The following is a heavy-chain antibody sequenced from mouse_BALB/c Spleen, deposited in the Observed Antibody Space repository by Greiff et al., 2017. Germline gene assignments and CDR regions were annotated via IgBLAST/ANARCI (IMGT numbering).Heavy chain of an antibody. D-gene: IGHD1-1*01. J-gene: IGHJ4*01. V-gene: IGHV2-6-7*01. Sequence: VQLKESGPGLVAPSQSLSITCTVSGFSLTGYGVNWVRQPPGKGLEWLGMIWGDGSTDYNSALKSRLSISKDNSKSQVFLKMNSLQTDDTARYYCAREDYYGSSPPMDYWGQGTSVTVSS. CDR3: AREDYYGSSPPMDY. CDR2: IWGDGST. CDR1: GFSLTGYG.